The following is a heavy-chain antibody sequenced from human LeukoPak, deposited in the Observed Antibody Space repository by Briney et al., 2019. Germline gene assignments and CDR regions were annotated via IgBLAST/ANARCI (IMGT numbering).Heavy chain of an antibody. CDR3: ARAPLSGTYYTDAFDI. V-gene: IGHV4-4*02. Sequence: SETLSLTCSVSGGSISTNNWWTWVRQPPGKGLEWIGEIHHSGSTDYNPSLKSRVTISPDKSKNQFSLTLTSVTAADTAVYFCARAPLSGTYYTDAFDIWGQGTMVTVSS. CDR1: GGSISTNNW. D-gene: IGHD1-26*01. J-gene: IGHJ3*02. CDR2: IHHSGST.